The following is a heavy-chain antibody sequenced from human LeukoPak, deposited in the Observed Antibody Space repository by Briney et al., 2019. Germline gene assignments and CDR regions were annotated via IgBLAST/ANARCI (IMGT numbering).Heavy chain of an antibody. D-gene: IGHD3-22*01. Sequence: SETLSLTCTVSSGSISTSNYYWGWVRQPPGKALEWIGNIFYGGSTYYSPSLKSRVTISVDTSKNQFSLKLSSVTAADTAVYYCARADYYDSSGLLDYWGQGTLVTVSS. J-gene: IGHJ4*02. CDR2: IFYGGST. CDR1: SGSISTSNYY. V-gene: IGHV4-39*07. CDR3: ARADYYDSSGLLDY.